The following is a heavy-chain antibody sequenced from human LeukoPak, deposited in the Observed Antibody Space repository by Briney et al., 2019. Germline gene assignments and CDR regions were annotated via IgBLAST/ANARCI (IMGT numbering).Heavy chain of an antibody. Sequence: SETLSLTCTVSGGSISSSSYYWGWIRQPPGKALAWIGSINYSGNTYHKPSLKSRVTISLDTSKNQFSMRLSSVTAADTAVYYCARVEAAAGPTMTYYYYGMDVWGQGTTVTVSS. V-gene: IGHV4-39*07. D-gene: IGHD6-13*01. CDR2: INYSGNT. J-gene: IGHJ6*02. CDR1: GGSISSSSYY. CDR3: ARVEAAAGPTMTYYYYGMDV.